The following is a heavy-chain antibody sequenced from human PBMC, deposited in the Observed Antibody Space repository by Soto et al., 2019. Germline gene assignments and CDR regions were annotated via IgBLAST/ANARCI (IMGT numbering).Heavy chain of an antibody. CDR3: ARDAVDGKNYYYGMDV. J-gene: IGHJ6*02. CDR1: GGTFSSYA. V-gene: IGHV1-69*13. D-gene: IGHD6-19*01. CDR2: IIPIFGTA. Sequence: SVKVSCKASGGTFSSYAISWVRQAPGQGLEWMGGIIPIFGTANYAQKFQGRVTITADESTSTAYMELSSLRPEDTAVYYCARDAVDGKNYYYGMDVWGQGTTVTVSS.